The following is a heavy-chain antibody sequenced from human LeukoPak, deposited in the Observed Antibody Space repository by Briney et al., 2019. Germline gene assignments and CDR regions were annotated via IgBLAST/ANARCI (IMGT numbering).Heavy chain of an antibody. CDR1: GGTFSSYA. CDR3: ARGAMVLLWFGRRYFDY. Sequence: SVKVTCKASGGTFSSYAISWVRQAPGQGLDWMGRSIPILGIANYAQTFQGRVTITAAQSPSTAHMELRSLRSEDTAVYYCARGAMVLLWFGRRYFDYWGQGTLVTVSS. D-gene: IGHD3-10*01. J-gene: IGHJ4*02. CDR2: SIPILGIA. V-gene: IGHV1-69*04.